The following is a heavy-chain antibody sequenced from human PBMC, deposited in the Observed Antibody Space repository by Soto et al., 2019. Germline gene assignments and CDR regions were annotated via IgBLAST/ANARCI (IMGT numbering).Heavy chain of an antibody. CDR3: TSHTGDYGDYEDLWDY. CDR1: GGTFSSYA. J-gene: IGHJ4*02. Sequence: QVQLVQSGAEVKKPGSSVKVSCKASGGTFSSYAISWVRQAPGQGLEWMGGIIPIFGTANYAQKFQGRVTITADKSTSTAYMELSSLRSEDTAVYYCTSHTGDYGDYEDLWDYWGQGTLVTVSS. D-gene: IGHD4-17*01. V-gene: IGHV1-69*06. CDR2: IIPIFGTA.